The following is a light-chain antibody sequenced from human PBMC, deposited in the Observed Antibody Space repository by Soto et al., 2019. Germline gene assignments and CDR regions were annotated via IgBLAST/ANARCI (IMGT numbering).Light chain of an antibody. Sequence: SSLTHPACGSGCPGQSITISCTGTSSDIGTYTYVSWYQQHPGKAPKLMIFEVSNRPPGVSNRFSGSKSGNTAYLTISGLQDEDEAAYSCTQYIGRRTRVFGTG. CDR3: TQYIGRRTRV. CDR1: SSDIGTYTY. V-gene: IGLV2-14*01. J-gene: IGLJ1*01. CDR2: EVS.